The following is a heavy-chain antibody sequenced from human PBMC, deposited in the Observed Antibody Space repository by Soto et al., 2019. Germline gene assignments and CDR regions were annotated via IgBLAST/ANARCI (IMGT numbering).Heavy chain of an antibody. V-gene: IGHV3-48*02. CDR1: GFTFSSYS. CDR3: ARGPYSSSLPLRFDP. CDR2: ISSSSSTI. J-gene: IGHJ5*02. Sequence: TGGSLRLSCAASGFTFSSYSMNWVRQAPGKGLEWVSYISSSSSTIYYADSVKGRFTISRDNAKNSLYLQMNSLRDEDTAVYYCARGPYSSSLPLRFDPWGQGTLVTVSS. D-gene: IGHD6-13*01.